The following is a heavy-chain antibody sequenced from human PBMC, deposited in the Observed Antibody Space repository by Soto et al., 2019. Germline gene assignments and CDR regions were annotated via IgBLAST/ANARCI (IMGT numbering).Heavy chain of an antibody. CDR1: GGTFSSYT. J-gene: IGHJ4*02. Sequence: QVQLVQSGAEVKKPGSSVKVSCKASGGTFSSYTISWVRQAPGQGLEWMGRIIPILGIANYEQKFQGRVTITADKSTSTAYMELSSLRSEDTAVYYCARSGVYCSSTSCYWDYWGQGTLVTVSS. CDR3: ARSGVYCSSTSCYWDY. D-gene: IGHD2-2*01. CDR2: IIPILGIA. V-gene: IGHV1-69*02.